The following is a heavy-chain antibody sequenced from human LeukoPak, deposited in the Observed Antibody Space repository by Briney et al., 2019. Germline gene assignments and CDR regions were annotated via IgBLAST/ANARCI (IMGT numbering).Heavy chain of an antibody. D-gene: IGHD2-21*02. J-gene: IGHJ4*02. CDR2: ISAYNGNT. CDR3: ARDSSYCGGDCYQEQLFDY. Sequence: ASVKVSCKASGYTFTSYGISWVRQAPGQGLEWMGWISAYNGNTNYAQKLQGRVTMTTDTSTSTAYMELRSLRSDDTAVYYCARDSSYCGGDCYQEQLFDYWGQGTLVTASS. CDR1: GYTFTSYG. V-gene: IGHV1-18*01.